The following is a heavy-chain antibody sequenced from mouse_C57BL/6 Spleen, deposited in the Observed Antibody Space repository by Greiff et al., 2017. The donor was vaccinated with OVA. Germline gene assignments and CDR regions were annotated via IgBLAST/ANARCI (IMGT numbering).Heavy chain of an antibody. V-gene: IGHV1-50*01. J-gene: IGHJ1*03. Sequence: QVQLQQPGAELVKPGASVKLSCKASGYTFTSYWMQWVKQRPGQGLEWIGEIDPSDSYTNYNQKFKGKATLTVDTSSSTAYMQLSSLTSEDSAVYYCARGRTTVVPYFDYWGTGTTVTVSS. D-gene: IGHD1-1*01. CDR1: GYTFTSYW. CDR2: IDPSDSYT. CDR3: ARGRTTVVPYFDY.